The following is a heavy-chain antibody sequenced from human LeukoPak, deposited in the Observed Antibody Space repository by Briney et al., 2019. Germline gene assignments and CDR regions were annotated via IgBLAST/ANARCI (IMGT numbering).Heavy chain of an antibody. CDR2: IYWDDDK. V-gene: IGHV2-5*02. Sequence: SGPTLLHPTPTLTLTCTFSGFSLSTSGAGVGWIRQPPGKALEWLTLIYWDDDKRYSPSLKSRLAITKDTSKKQVVLTMTNMDPVDTATYYCAVIAARTTPFDYWGQGSLVTVSS. D-gene: IGHD6-6*01. J-gene: IGHJ4*02. CDR3: AVIAARTTPFDY. CDR1: GFSLSTSGAG.